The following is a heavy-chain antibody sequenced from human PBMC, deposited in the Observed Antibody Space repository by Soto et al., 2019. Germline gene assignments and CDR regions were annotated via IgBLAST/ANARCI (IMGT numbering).Heavy chain of an antibody. CDR3: ASAAREYYYYGMDV. CDR2: IYYSGTT. V-gene: IGHV4-59*08. CDR1: GGSISKYY. Sequence: SETLSLTCTVSGGSISKYYWSWLRQPPGKGLEWIGYIYYSGTTNYSPSLKSRVTISVDTSKNQFSLKLSSVTAEDTAVYYCASAAREYYYYGMDVWGQGTTVTLSS. J-gene: IGHJ6*02.